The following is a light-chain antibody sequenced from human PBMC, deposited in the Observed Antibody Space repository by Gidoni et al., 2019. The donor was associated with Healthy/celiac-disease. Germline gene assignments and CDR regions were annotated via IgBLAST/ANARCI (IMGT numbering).Light chain of an antibody. CDR3: QQRSNWLT. CDR2: DAS. Sequence: EIVLTQSPATLSWSPGETATLSCRASQSVSSYLARYQQKPGQAPRLLIYDASNRATGIPARFSGSGSGTDFTLTISSLDPEDFAVYYCQQRSNWLTFGGGTKVEIK. V-gene: IGKV3-11*01. CDR1: QSVSSY. J-gene: IGKJ4*01.